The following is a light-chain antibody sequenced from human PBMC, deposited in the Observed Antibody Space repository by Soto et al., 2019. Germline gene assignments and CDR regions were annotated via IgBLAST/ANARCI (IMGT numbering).Light chain of an antibody. CDR3: QQRNWYQLA. CDR1: QAMSTY. V-gene: IGKV1-9*01. Sequence: DIQLTQSPSFLSAFVGDTVTITCRARQAMSTYVAWYQQKPGKVPKLLIRSASTLQSGVPPRFSGGGSGTDFTLTTRSLKHADSGIYDCQQRNWYQLAFGGGTHVEIK. J-gene: IGKJ4*01. CDR2: SAS.